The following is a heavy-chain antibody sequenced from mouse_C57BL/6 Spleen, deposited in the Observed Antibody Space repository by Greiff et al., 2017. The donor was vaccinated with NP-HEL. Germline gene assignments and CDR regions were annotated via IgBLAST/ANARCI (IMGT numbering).Heavy chain of an antibody. CDR3: AESRVAPYYFDY. V-gene: IGHV1-64*01. CDR2: IHPNSGST. Sequence: QVQLQQPGAELVKPGASVKLSCKASGYTFTSYWMHWVKQRPGQGLEWIGMIHPNSGSTNYNEKFKSKATLTVDKSSSTAYMQLSSLTSEDSAVYYCAESRVAPYYFDYWGQGTTLTVSS. J-gene: IGHJ2*01. D-gene: IGHD1-1*01. CDR1: GYTFTSYW.